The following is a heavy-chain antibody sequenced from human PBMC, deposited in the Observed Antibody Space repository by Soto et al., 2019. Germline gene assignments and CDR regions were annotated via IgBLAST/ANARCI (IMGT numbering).Heavy chain of an antibody. Sequence: QVQLQESGPRLVKPSETLSLTCTVSGGSISSYFWALIRQPPGKGLEWIGQISYSGSSQFTTSPSRGVTISADTTNNQFSLRLTSVTAADTAVYYCARVREGVDYWGQGTLVTVSS. CDR1: GGSISSYF. D-gene: IGHD1-26*01. CDR3: ARVREGVDY. J-gene: IGHJ4*02. V-gene: IGHV4-59*01. CDR2: ISYSGSS.